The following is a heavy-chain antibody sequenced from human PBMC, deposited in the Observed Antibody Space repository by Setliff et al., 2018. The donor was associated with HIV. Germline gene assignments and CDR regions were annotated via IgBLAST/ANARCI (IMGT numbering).Heavy chain of an antibody. CDR1: GYTFTTYG. J-gene: IGHJ6*02. CDR2: ISAYNGNT. V-gene: IGHV1-18*01. Sequence: ASVKVSCKASGYTFTTYGITWVRQAPGQGLEWMGWISAYNGNTNYAQKLQGRVTMTTDTSTSTAYMELRSLRSDDTAVYYCASSHPSLRRYDILTGYRPSRVSYYHGMDVWGQGTTVTVSS. D-gene: IGHD3-9*01. CDR3: ASSHPSLRRYDILTGYRPSRVSYYHGMDV.